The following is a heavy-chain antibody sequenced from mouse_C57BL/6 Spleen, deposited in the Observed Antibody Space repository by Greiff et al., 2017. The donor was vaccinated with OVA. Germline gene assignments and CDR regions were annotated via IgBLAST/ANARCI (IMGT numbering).Heavy chain of an antibody. Sequence: EVKVVESGGDLVKPGGSLKLSCAASGFTFSSYGMSWVRQTPDKRLEWVATISSGGSYTYYPDSVKGRFTISSDNAKNTLYLQMSSLKSEDTAMYYCARESNYVYYAMDYWGQGTSVTVSS. D-gene: IGHD2-5*01. CDR2: ISSGGSYT. V-gene: IGHV5-6*01. J-gene: IGHJ4*01. CDR1: GFTFSSYG. CDR3: ARESNYVYYAMDY.